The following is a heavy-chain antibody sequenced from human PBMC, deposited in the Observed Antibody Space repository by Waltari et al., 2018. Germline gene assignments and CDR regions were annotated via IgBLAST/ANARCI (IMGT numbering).Heavy chain of an antibody. Sequence: QVQLVESGGGVVQPGRSLRLSCAASGFTFSSYGMHWVRQAPGKGLEWVAVISYDGSNKYYADSVKGRFTISRDNSKNTLYLQMNSLRAEDTAVYYCAKVQDYGDLAFDYWGQGTLVTVSS. V-gene: IGHV3-30*18. CDR1: GFTFSSYG. J-gene: IGHJ4*02. CDR2: ISYDGSNK. D-gene: IGHD4-17*01. CDR3: AKVQDYGDLAFDY.